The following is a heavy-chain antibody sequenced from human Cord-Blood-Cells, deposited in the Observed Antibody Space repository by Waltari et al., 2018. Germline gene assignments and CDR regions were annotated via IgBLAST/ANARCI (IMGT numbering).Heavy chain of an antibody. CDR2: IIPILGIA. CDR1: GGTFSSYA. V-gene: IGHV1-69*09. Sequence: QVQLVQSGAEVKKPGSSVKVSCKALGGTFSSYALSWVRQAPGHGLEWMGRIIPILGIANYAQKFQGRVTITADKSTSTAYMELSSLRSEDTAVYYCARPGRYCSSTSCYDAFDIWGQGTMVTVSS. CDR3: ARPGRYCSSTSCYDAFDI. D-gene: IGHD2-2*01. J-gene: IGHJ3*02.